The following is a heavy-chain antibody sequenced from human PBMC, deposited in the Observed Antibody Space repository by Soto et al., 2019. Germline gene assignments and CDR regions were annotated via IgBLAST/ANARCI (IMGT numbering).Heavy chain of an antibody. V-gene: IGHV4-59*08. D-gene: IGHD4-17*01. CDR3: ARFYGLDAFDF. J-gene: IGHJ3*01. Sequence: QVQLQESGPGLVKPSETLSLTCTVSGGSISSYYWSWIRQPPGKGLEWIGYIYYSGSTNYNPSRKSRVTISVDTSTNQFSLKLSSVTAADTAVYYCARFYGLDAFDFCGQGTIVTVSS. CDR1: GGSISSYY. CDR2: IYYSGST.